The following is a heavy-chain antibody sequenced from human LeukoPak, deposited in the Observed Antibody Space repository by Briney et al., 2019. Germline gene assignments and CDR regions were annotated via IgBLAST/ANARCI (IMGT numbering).Heavy chain of an antibody. J-gene: IGHJ4*02. Sequence: SETLSLTCTVSGGSISSFYWSWIRQPAGKGLEWIGRIYSSGNTNYNPSLKSRVTTSVDTSKNQFSLKLSSVTAADTAVYYCAREVVIAATYDYWGQGTLVTVSS. CDR2: IYSSGNT. D-gene: IGHD2-15*01. CDR1: GGSISSFY. CDR3: AREVVIAATYDY. V-gene: IGHV4-4*07.